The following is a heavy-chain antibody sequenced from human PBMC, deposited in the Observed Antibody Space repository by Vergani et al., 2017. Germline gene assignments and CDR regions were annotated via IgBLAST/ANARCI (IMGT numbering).Heavy chain of an antibody. D-gene: IGHD6-19*01. CDR1: GFTFSSYE. CDR2: IRSSGMTI. V-gene: IGHV3-48*03. J-gene: IGHJ4*02. CDR3: ARDRAGTSDY. Sequence: EVQLVESGGGLVQPGGSLRLSCAASGFTFSSYEMNWVRQAPGKGLEGVSYIRSSGMTIYYADSAQGRFTISRDNAKNSLYLQMNSLRAEDTAGYYCARDRAGTSDYWGQGTLVTVSS.